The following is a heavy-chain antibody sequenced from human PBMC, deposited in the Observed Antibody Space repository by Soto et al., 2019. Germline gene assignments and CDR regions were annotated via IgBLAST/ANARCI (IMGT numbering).Heavy chain of an antibody. D-gene: IGHD2-2*01. J-gene: IGHJ6*02. CDR2: VSPYNGDT. CDR3: AREVGHMDV. V-gene: IGHV1-18*04. Sequence: QVQLVQSGAEVKKPGASVKVSCKASGYTFTTNGINWVRQAPGQGLEWMGWVSPYNGDTTYAQKVQGRVTMTTDTSTRTAHLELRSLRSDDTAVYYCAREVGHMDVWGQGTTVTVSS. CDR1: GYTFTTNG.